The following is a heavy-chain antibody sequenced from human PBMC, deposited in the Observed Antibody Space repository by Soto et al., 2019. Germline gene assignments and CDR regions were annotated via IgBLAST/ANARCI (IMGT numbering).Heavy chain of an antibody. V-gene: IGHV3-21*01. J-gene: IGHJ5*02. CDR2: ISSSSSYI. CDR1: GFTFSSYS. CDR3: ARGPPGSDSSGYYPEYNWFDP. Sequence: EVQLVESGGGLVKPGGSLRLSCAASGFTFSSYSMNWVRQAPGKGLEWVSSISSSSSYIYYADSVKGRFTISRDNAKNSLYLQMNGLRAEDTAVYYCARGPPGSDSSGYYPEYNWFDPWGQGTLVTVSS. D-gene: IGHD3-22*01.